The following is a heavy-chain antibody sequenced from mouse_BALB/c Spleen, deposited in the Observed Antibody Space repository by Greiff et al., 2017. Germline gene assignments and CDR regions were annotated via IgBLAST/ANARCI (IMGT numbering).Heavy chain of an antibody. CDR2: ISTYYGDA. CDR1: GYTFTDYA. J-gene: IGHJ4*01. Sequence: VQLQQSGAELVRPGVSVKISCKGSGYTFTDYAMHWVKQSHAKSLEWIGVISTYYGDASYNQKFKGKATMTVDKSSSTAYMELARLTSEDSAIYYCARGVDYDGYAMDYWGQGTSVTVSS. CDR3: ARGVDYDGYAMDY. V-gene: IGHV1S137*01. D-gene: IGHD2-4*01.